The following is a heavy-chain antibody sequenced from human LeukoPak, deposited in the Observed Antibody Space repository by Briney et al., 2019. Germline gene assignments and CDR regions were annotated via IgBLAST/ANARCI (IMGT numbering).Heavy chain of an antibody. CDR2: ITHRSSFT. CDR1: GFTFSDYS. J-gene: IGHJ3*02. D-gene: IGHD4-17*01. V-gene: IGHV3-11*06. CDR3: ARLLDHVSGDTRWGAFHI. Sequence: PGGSLRLSCAGSGFTFSDYSMSWIPQAPGKGLEFISYITHRSSFTKSADYVLGRFTISRDNDKNSLYLQMNNLRAEDTAVYYCARLLDHVSGDTRWGAFHIWSQGTMVTVPS.